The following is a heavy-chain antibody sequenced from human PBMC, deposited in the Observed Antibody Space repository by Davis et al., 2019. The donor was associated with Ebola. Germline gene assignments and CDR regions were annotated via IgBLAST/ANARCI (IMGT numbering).Heavy chain of an antibody. CDR1: GFTFSSYW. D-gene: IGHD3-16*01. CDR3: AKDLYYDGNLHGFDP. V-gene: IGHV3-7*01. CDR2: IKQDGSDK. J-gene: IGHJ5*02. Sequence: PGGSLRLSCAASGFTFSSYWMSWVRQAPGKGLEWVANIKQDGSDKFYVDSVRGRFTISRDNSKNTLYLQMNSLRIEDTAMYYCAKDLYYDGNLHGFDPWGQGTLVTVSS.